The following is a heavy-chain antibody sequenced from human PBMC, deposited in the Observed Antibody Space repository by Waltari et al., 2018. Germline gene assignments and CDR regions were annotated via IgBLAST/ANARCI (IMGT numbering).Heavy chain of an antibody. CDR2: IRGRGVRK. Sequence: EVFLVQSGGGLVQPGGSLRLSCKASGFSFIGYAMSWVRQAPGGGLGWVSTIRGRGVRKYYADSVKGRLSISRDNSKDMLYLQLNSLRVEDTARYFCARPQQLVGEEDAFDIWGHGANVMVSS. CDR3: ARPQQLVGEEDAFDI. CDR1: GFSFIGYA. D-gene: IGHD1-1*01. J-gene: IGHJ3*02. V-gene: IGHV3-23*04.